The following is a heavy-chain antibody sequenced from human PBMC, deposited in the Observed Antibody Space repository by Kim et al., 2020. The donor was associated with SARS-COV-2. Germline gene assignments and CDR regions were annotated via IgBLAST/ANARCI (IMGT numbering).Heavy chain of an antibody. J-gene: IGHJ4*02. Sequence: YAKKFQGQVTVTADESTSTAYMELSSLRSEDTAVYYCARGVVATIFGTDFWGQGTLVTVSS. CDR3: ARGVVATIFGTDF. D-gene: IGHD5-12*01. V-gene: IGHV1-69*01.